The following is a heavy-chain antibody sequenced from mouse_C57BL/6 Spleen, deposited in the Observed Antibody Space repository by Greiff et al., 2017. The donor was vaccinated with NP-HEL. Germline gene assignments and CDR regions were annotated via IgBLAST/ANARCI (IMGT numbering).Heavy chain of an antibody. D-gene: IGHD2-4*01. CDR1: GYAFSSYW. Sequence: VQLQQSGAELVKPGASVKISCKASGYAFSSYWMNWVKQRPGKGLEWIGQIYPGDGDTNYNGKFKGKATLTADKSSSTAYMQLSSLTSEDSSVYFCAREGDYDVDWFAYWGQGTLVTVSA. CDR2: IYPGDGDT. V-gene: IGHV1-80*01. J-gene: IGHJ3*01. CDR3: AREGDYDVDWFAY.